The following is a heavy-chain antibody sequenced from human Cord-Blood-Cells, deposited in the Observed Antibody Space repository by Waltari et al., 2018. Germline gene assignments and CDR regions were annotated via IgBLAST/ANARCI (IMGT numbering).Heavy chain of an antibody. Sequence: QLQLQESGPGLVKPSETLSLTCTVSGGSTSSVSYYWGWSRQPPGKGLEWIGSIYYSGSTYYNPSLKSRVTISVDTSKNQFSLKLSSVTAADTAVYYCARRMVTGSYYLAFDIWGQGTMVTVSS. CDR1: GGSTSSVSYY. V-gene: IGHV4-39*01. CDR3: ARRMVTGSYYLAFDI. J-gene: IGHJ3*02. D-gene: IGHD3-10*01. CDR2: IYYSGST.